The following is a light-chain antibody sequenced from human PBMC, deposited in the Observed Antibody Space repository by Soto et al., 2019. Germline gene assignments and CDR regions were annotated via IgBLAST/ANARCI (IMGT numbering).Light chain of an antibody. J-gene: IGKJ3*01. CDR2: DVS. Sequence: EIVMTQSPATLSVSPGERATLSCRASQSVSSNFAWYQQRPAQAPRLLIYDVSTRATGVPTRFSGSGSGTEFTLTISSLQSEDFATYYCQQYNSYPLTFGPGTKVDLK. V-gene: IGKV3D-15*01. CDR3: QQYNSYPLT. CDR1: QSVSSN.